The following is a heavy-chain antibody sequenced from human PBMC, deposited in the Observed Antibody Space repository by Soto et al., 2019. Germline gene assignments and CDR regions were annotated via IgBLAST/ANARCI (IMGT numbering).Heavy chain of an antibody. CDR3: ARVTSMVRGVIDNWFDP. J-gene: IGHJ5*02. CDR2: IIPMYGPA. CDR1: GGTFSSYA. D-gene: IGHD3-10*01. V-gene: IGHV1-69*01. Sequence: QVPLVQSGAEVKKPGSSVTVSCKASGGTFSSYAIHWVRQAPGQGLEWMGGIIPMYGPATYAQRFQGRVTITADDSTTTVYMELTSLTSQDTAVYYCARVTSMVRGVIDNWFDPWGHGTLVTVSS.